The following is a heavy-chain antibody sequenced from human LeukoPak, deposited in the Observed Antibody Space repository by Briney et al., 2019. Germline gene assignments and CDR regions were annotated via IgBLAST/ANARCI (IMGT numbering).Heavy chain of an antibody. CDR2: INKGGSYM. CDR1: GFTFRDYT. D-gene: IGHD2-2*01. J-gene: IGHJ4*02. CDR3: AREVLIGVEPAANTIDY. V-gene: IGHV3-21*01. Sequence: GGSLRLSCAASGFTFRDYTMNWVRQTPGKGLEWVSAINKGGSYMTYADSVKGRFTVSRDNAKNSLFLQMNNLRVEDTAVYFCAREVLIGVEPAANTIDYWGQGTRVTVSS.